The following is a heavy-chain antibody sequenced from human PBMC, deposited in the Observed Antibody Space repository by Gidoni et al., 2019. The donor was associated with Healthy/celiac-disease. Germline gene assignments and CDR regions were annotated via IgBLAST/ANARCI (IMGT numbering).Heavy chain of an antibody. CDR3: AKILGAYGDYPYYFDY. V-gene: IGHV3-23*01. CDR2: ISGSGGST. J-gene: IGHJ4*02. Sequence: EVQLLESGGGLVQPGGSLRLSCAASGFPFSSYAMGGVRQAPGKGLEWVSAISGSGGSTYYADSVKGRFTISRDNSKNTLYLQMNSLRAEDTAVYYCAKILGAYGDYPYYFDYWGQGTLVTVSS. CDR1: GFPFSSYA. D-gene: IGHD4-17*01.